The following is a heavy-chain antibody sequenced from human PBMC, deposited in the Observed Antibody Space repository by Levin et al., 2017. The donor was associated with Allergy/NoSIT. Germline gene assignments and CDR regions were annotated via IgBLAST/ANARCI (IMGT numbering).Heavy chain of an antibody. Sequence: GESLKISCAASGFTFSSYAMSWVRQAPGKGLEWVSAISGSGGSTYYADSVKGRFTISRDNSKNTLYLQMNSLRAEDTAVYYCAKECLIMITFGGVMDYWGQGTLVTVSS. J-gene: IGHJ4*02. D-gene: IGHD3-16*01. CDR1: GFTFSSYA. V-gene: IGHV3-23*01. CDR3: AKECLIMITFGGVMDY. CDR2: ISGSGGST.